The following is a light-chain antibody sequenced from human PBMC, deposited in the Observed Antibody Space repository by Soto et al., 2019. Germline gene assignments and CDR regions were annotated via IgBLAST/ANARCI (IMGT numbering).Light chain of an antibody. Sequence: DIQMTQSPSFLSASAGDRGTILCRASQRISNCLHWYQQKPGKAPKLLIYAASKLESGVPSRFGGSGSGTDFTLTMSSLQPEDFATYYCQQSYRNHRTFGLGTRVEIK. CDR1: QRISNC. V-gene: IGKV1-39*01. CDR3: QQSYRNHRT. J-gene: IGKJ1*01. CDR2: AAS.